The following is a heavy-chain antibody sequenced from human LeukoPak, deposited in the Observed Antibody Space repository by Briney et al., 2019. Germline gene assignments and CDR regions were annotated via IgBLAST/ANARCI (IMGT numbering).Heavy chain of an antibody. D-gene: IGHD3-3*01. CDR1: GYSISSGYY. CDR3: ARGPGGYDFWSITGAFDI. V-gene: IGHV4-38-2*01. J-gene: IGHJ3*02. CDR2: IYHSGST. Sequence: MPSETLSLTCAVSGYSISSGYYWGWIRQPPGKGLEWFGSIYHSGSTYYNPSLKSRVTISVDTSKNQFSLKLSSVTAADTAVYYCARGPGGYDFWSITGAFDIWGQGTMVTVSS.